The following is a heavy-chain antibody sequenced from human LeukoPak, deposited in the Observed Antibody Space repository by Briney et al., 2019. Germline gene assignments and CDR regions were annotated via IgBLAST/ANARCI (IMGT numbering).Heavy chain of an antibody. CDR1: GGSISSGDCY. J-gene: IGHJ6*03. D-gene: IGHD2-15*01. CDR3: ARDVRGYCSGGSCYHYYYCYMDV. Sequence: SQTLSLTCTVSGGSISSGDCYWSWIRQPPGKGLEWIGYIYYSGSTYYNPSLKSRVTISVDTSKNQFSLKLSSVTAADTAVYYCARDVRGYCSGGSCYHYYYCYMDVWGKGTTVTVSS. V-gene: IGHV4-30-4*08. CDR2: IYYSGST.